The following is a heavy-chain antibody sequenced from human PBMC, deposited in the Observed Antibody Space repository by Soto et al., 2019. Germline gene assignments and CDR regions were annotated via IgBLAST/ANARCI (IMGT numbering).Heavy chain of an antibody. CDR1: GYTFTSYG. D-gene: IGHD2-15*01. V-gene: IGHV1-18*01. J-gene: IGHJ3*02. CDR2: ISAYNGNT. CDR3: AGATKGYGSVGSCYPQYAFDI. Sequence: QVQLVQSGAEVKKPGASVKVSCKASGYTFTSYGISWVRQAPGQGLEWMGWISAYNGNTNYAQKLQGSVTMATDTSTSTANMELRSVRSDDTAVYYCAGATKGYGSVGSCYPQYAFDIWGQGTMVTVSS.